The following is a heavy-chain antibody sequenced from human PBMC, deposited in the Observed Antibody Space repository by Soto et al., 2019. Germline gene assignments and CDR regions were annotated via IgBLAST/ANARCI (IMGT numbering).Heavy chain of an antibody. CDR1: GFTFSSYS. CDR2: ISSSSSYI. D-gene: IGHD3-3*01. Sequence: GGSLRLSCAASGFTFSSYSMNWVRQAPGKGLEWVSSISSSSSYIYYADSVKGRFTISRDNAKNSLYLQMNSLRAEDTAVYYYARAPSTADFWSGFDVFDIWGQGTMVTVS. CDR3: ARAPSTADFWSGFDVFDI. V-gene: IGHV3-21*01. J-gene: IGHJ3*02.